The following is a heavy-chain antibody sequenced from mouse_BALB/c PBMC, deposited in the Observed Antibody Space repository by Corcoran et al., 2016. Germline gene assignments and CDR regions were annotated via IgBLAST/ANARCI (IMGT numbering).Heavy chain of an antibody. D-gene: IGHD2-4*01. CDR2: ISYDGSN. Sequence: DVHLQESGPGLVTPSQSLSITCSFRGYSITSGYYWNWIRQFPGNKLEWMGYISYDGSNNYNPSLKNRISITRDTSKNQFFLKLNSVTTEDTATYYCARVGDYDLYAMDYWGQGTSVTVSS. CDR3: ARVGDYDLYAMDY. CDR1: GYSITSGYY. J-gene: IGHJ4*01. V-gene: IGHV3-6*02.